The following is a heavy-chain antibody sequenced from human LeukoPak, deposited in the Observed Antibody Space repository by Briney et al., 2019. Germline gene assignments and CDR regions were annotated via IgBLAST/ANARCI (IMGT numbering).Heavy chain of an antibody. CDR2: ISHSNDYT. D-gene: IGHD2-8*01. J-gene: IGHJ4*02. CDR3: VRDLAGTNGY. CDR1: GFTFSDYY. V-gene: IGHV3-11*06. Sequence: GGSLRLSCAASGFTFSDYYMSWIRQAPGKGLEWISYISHSNDYTNYADSVKGRFTISRDNAKNTLYLQMNSLGAEDTAVYYCVRDLAGTNGYWGQGTLVTVSS.